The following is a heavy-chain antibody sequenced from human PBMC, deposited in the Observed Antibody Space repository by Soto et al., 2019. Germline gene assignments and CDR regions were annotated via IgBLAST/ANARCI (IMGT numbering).Heavy chain of an antibody. Sequence: ASVKVSCKASGYTFTSYGISWVRQAPGQGLEWMGWISAYNGNTNYAQKLQGRVTMTTDTSTSTAYMELRSLRSDDTAVYYCARAYDYIWGSYRYMADYWGQGTLVTVSS. CDR3: ARAYDYIWGSYRYMADY. J-gene: IGHJ4*02. CDR2: ISAYNGNT. CDR1: GYTFTSYG. V-gene: IGHV1-18*01. D-gene: IGHD3-16*02.